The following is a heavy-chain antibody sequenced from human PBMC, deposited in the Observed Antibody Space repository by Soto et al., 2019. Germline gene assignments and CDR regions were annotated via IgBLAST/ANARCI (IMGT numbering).Heavy chain of an antibody. CDR3: ARTDRDFYGLDV. J-gene: IGHJ6*02. V-gene: IGHV3-13*05. Sequence: EVQLVASGGGLVQPGGSLRLSCEAYGFTFRNYDMHWVRQGTGKGLEWVSGISAAGDPDYADSVEGRFTISRENAQNSSFLQINSLRVCDTAVYYCARTDRDFYGLDVWGQGTTVIVSS. CDR1: GFTFRNYD. CDR2: ISAAGDP.